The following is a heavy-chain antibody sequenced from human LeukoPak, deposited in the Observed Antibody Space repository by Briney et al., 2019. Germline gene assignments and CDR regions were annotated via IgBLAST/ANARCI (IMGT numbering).Heavy chain of an antibody. J-gene: IGHJ6*02. D-gene: IGHD2-2*01. CDR1: GGSFSGCY. V-gene: IGHV4-34*01. CDR3: ARGKVVVVPALYYYGMDV. CDR2: INHSGST. Sequence: SETLSLTCAVYGGSFSGCYWSWIRQPPGKGLEWIGEINHSGSTNYNPSLKSRVTISVDTSKNQFSLKLSSVTAADTAVYYCARGKVVVVPALYYYGMDVWGQGTTVTVSS.